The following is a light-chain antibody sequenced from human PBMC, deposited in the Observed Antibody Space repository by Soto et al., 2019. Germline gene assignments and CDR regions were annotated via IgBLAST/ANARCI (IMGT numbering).Light chain of an antibody. CDR2: DTS. Sequence: EIVMTQSPATLSVSPGERATLSCRASQSVNSSYLAWYQRKPGQAPRLLIYDTSTRATAIPARFSGSGSGTDFTLTISRLEPEDFAVYYCQQYGSSGTFGQGTK. V-gene: IGKV3-20*01. CDR1: QSVNSSY. J-gene: IGKJ1*01. CDR3: QQYGSSGT.